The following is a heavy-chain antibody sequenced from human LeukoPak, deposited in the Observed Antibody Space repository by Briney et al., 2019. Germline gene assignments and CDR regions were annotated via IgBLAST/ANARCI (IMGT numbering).Heavy chain of an antibody. D-gene: IGHD3-22*01. V-gene: IGHV1-3*01. Sequence: ASVKVSCKASGYTFTSYAMHWVRQAPGQRLEWMGWINAGNGNTKYSQNSQGRVTITRDTSANTAYMELSRLRSEDTAVYYCASTPWAYYYDSSGYYYARWGQGTLVTVSS. J-gene: IGHJ4*02. CDR3: ASTPWAYYYDSSGYYYAR. CDR1: GYTFTSYA. CDR2: INAGNGNT.